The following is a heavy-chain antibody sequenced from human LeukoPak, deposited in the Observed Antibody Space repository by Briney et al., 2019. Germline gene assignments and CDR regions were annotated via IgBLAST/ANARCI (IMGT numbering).Heavy chain of an antibody. J-gene: IGHJ6*03. V-gene: IGHV3-48*03. CDR1: GFTFSSYE. CDR2: ISGSGSTI. D-gene: IGHD1-26*01. CDR3: AGYQWELRPHYYYYMDV. Sequence: GGSLRLSCAASGFTFSSYEMNWVRQAPGNGLELVSYISGSGSTIYYANSVKGRFTISRDNAKNSLYLQMNSLRADDTAVDYCAGYQWELRPHYYYYMDVWGKGTTVTISS.